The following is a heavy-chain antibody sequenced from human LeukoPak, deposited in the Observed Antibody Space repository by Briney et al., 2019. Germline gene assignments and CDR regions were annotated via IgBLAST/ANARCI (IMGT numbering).Heavy chain of an antibody. CDR3: ARDRSYGSFDY. Sequence: GGSLRLSCAASGFTFSSYAMSWVRQAPGKGLEWVSGINWNGGSTFYADSVKGRFTVSRDNAKNALYLQMNSLTAEDTALYHCARDRSYGSFDYWGQGTLVTVSS. CDR1: GFTFSSYA. V-gene: IGHV3-20*01. D-gene: IGHD5-18*01. J-gene: IGHJ4*02. CDR2: INWNGGST.